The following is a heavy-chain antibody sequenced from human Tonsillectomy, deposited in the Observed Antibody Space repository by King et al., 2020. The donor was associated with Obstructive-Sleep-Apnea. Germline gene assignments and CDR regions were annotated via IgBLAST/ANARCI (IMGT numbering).Heavy chain of an antibody. CDR1: GGSISSADYY. D-gene: IGHD6-19*01. Sequence: VQLQESGPGLVKPSQTLSLTCTVSGGSISSADYYWSWIRHPPGKGLEWIGYIYYSGNTYYNSSLKSRVTISVDTSKNHFSLKLSSVTAADTAVYSCARLSSGWGFDYWGQRTLVTVSS. J-gene: IGHJ4*02. CDR3: ARLSSGWGFDY. CDR2: IYYSGNT. V-gene: IGHV4-30-4*01.